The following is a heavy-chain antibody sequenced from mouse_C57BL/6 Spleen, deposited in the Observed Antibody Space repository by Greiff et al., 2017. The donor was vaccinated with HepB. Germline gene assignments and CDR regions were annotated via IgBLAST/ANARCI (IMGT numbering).Heavy chain of an antibody. D-gene: IGHD2-2*01. V-gene: IGHV2-2*01. CDR2: IWSGGST. J-gene: IGHJ4*01. CDR3: ASSTMVTTVYYYAMDY. Sequence: QVQLKESGPGLVQPSQSLSITCTVSGFSLTSYGVHWVRQSPGKGLEWLGVIWSGGSTDYNAAFISRLSISKDNSKSQVFFKMNSLQADDTAIYYCASSTMVTTVYYYAMDYWGQGTSVTVSS. CDR1: GFSLTSYG.